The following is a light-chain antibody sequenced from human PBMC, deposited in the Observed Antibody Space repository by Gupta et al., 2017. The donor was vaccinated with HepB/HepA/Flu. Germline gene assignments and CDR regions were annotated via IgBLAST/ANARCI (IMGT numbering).Light chain of an antibody. V-gene: IGKV2-28*01. Sequence: DIVMTQSPLSLTVTPGEPASISCRSSQSLLHSNGYNYLDWYLQKQGQSPQLLIYLGSNRASGVPVRFSGSGSGTDFTLKISIVEAEDVGVYYCMQALQTPWTFGQGTKVEIK. CDR3: MQALQTPWT. J-gene: IGKJ1*01. CDR1: QSLLHSNGYNY. CDR2: LGS.